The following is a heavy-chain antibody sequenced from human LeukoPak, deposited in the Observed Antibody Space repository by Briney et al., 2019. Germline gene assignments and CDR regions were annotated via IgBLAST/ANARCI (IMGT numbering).Heavy chain of an antibody. D-gene: IGHD3-22*01. J-gene: IGHJ3*02. V-gene: IGHV1-2*06. CDR3: ARVYYYDSSGAFDI. CDR1: GDTFTGYY. Sequence: GASVKVSCKASGDTFTGYYMHWVRQAPGQGLEWMVRINPNSGGTNYAQKFQGRVTMTRDTSISTAYMELSRLRSDDTAVYYCARVYYYDSSGAFDIWGQGTMVTVSS. CDR2: INPNSGGT.